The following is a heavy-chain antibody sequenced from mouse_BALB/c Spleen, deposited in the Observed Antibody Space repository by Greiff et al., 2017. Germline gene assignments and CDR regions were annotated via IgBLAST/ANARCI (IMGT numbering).Heavy chain of an antibody. CDR1: GFAFSSYD. D-gene: IGHD2-10*02. Sequence: EVQGVESGGGLVKPGGSLKLSCAASGFAFSSYDMSWVRQTPEKRLEWVAYISSGGGSTYYPDTVKGRFTISRDNAKNTLYLQMSSLKSEDTAMYYCARHVYGNSFAYWGQGTLVTVSA. CDR2: ISSGGGST. J-gene: IGHJ3*01. CDR3: ARHVYGNSFAY. V-gene: IGHV5-12-1*01.